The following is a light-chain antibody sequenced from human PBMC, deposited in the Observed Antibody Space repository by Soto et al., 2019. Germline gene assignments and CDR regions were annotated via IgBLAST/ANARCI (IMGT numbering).Light chain of an antibody. CDR3: HQYGTAPPT. CDR1: QSVAANY. CDR2: GAS. Sequence: EVVLTQSPGTLSLSPGESATLXXRASQSVAANYLAWYQQKRGQAPRXXIYGASSRATGIPDRFSGSGSGTDFTLTISRLEPEDFSVYYCHQYGTAPPTFGPGTKVDIK. J-gene: IGKJ3*01. V-gene: IGKV3-20*01.